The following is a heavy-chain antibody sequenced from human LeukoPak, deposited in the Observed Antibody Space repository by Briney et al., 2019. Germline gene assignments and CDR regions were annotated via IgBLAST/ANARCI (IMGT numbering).Heavy chain of an antibody. D-gene: IGHD4-17*01. CDR3: AREMTTVTPGAIDI. CDR1: GYTFISYG. CDR2: ISPYNGNT. V-gene: IGHV1-18*01. Sequence: ASEKVSCKASGYTFISYGLGWVRQAPGQGLEWMGWISPYNGNTNYAQKLQGRVTMTTDTSTSTAYMELRSLRSDDTAVYYCAREMTTVTPGAIDIWGQGTMVTVSP. J-gene: IGHJ3*02.